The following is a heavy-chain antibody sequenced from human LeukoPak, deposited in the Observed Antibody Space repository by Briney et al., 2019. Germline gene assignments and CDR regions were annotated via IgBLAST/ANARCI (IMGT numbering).Heavy chain of an antibody. J-gene: IGHJ4*02. CDR3: ARVTGYMIEDYFDY. D-gene: IGHD3-22*01. V-gene: IGHV4-39*07. Sequence: SETLSLTCSVSGASISSGSNYWGWFRQPPGKTLEWIGSIYSSGSTYYNPSLKSRVTISVDTSKNQFSLRLRSVTAADTAVYYCARVTGYMIEDYFDYWGQGTLVTVSS. CDR2: IYSSGST. CDR1: GASISSGSNY.